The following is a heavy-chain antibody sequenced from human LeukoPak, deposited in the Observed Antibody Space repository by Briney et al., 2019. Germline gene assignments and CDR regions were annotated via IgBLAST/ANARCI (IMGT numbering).Heavy chain of an antibody. J-gene: IGHJ2*01. V-gene: IGHV3-7*01. Sequence: GGSLRLSCAGSGFIFNPHWMTWVRQAPGMGLEWVGNIRQDGDEKFYADSVRGRFTISRDNAKNSLYLHLNSLRAEDTAIYYCARVRTEWYIDLWGRGTLVTVS. CDR2: IRQDGDEK. D-gene: IGHD2-8*02. CDR1: GFIFNPHW. CDR3: ARVRTEWYIDL.